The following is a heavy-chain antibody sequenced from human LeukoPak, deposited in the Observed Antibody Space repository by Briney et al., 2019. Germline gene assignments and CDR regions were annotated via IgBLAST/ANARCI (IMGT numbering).Heavy chain of an antibody. J-gene: IGHJ4*02. CDR2: ISGSGDST. CDR3: AKLSGSYYLPLDY. D-gene: IGHD1-26*01. Sequence: GGSLRLSCAASGFTFSSYAMSWVRQAPGKGLEWVSVISGSGDSTYYADSVKGRFTISRDNSKNTLNLQMNSPRVEDTAVYCCAKLSGSYYLPLDYWGQGTLVTVSS. CDR1: GFTFSSYA. V-gene: IGHV3-23*01.